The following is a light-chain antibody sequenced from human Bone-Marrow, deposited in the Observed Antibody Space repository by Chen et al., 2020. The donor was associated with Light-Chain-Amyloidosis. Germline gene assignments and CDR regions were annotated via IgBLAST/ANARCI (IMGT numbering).Light chain of an antibody. J-gene: IGLJ2*01. CDR2: RDT. V-gene: IGLV3-25*03. CDR1: DLPTKY. CDR3: QSADSSGTYEVI. Sequence: SSDLTLPPSVSVSPGQPARITHPGDDLPTKYAYWYQQKPGQAPVLVIHRDTERPSGISERFSGSSSGTTATVTISGVQAEDEADYHCQSADSSGTYEVIFGGGTKLTVL.